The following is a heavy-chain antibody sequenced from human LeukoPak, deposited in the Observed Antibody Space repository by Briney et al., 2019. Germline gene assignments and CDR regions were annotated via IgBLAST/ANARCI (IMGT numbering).Heavy chain of an antibody. D-gene: IGHD4-17*01. V-gene: IGHV3-23*01. CDR1: GFAFSGFA. J-gene: IGHJ4*02. CDR2: ISGSGGNT. Sequence: GGSLRLSCSASGFAFSGFAIGWVRQAPGKGLEWVSSISGSGGNTYYADSVEGRFTISRDNSKNTLYLQMNSLRAEDTALYYCARGRGGDYVPSRFDYCGQGTLVTASS. CDR3: ARGRGGDYVPSRFDY.